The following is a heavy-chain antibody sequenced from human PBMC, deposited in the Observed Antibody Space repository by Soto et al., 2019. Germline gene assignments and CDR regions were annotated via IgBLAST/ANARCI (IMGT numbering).Heavy chain of an antibody. CDR1: GFTFSSYS. CDR3: ARNYYGSGGYFDV. J-gene: IGHJ6*04. CDR2: ISGSSTTI. V-gene: IGHV3-48*01. Sequence: GGSLRLSCASSGFTFSSYSMNWVRQAPGKGLEWVSYISGSSTTIFYADSVEGRFTISRDNAKNSLYLQMNSLSAEDAAVYHCARNYYGSGGYFDVWGKGTTVTVSS. D-gene: IGHD3-10*01.